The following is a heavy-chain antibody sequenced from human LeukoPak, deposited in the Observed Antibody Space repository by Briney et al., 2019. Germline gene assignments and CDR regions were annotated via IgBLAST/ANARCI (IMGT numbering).Heavy chain of an antibody. J-gene: IGHJ4*02. D-gene: IGHD3-10*01. CDR1: GFTFSVSV. V-gene: IGHV3-64*01. Sequence: GGSLRLSCAASGFTFSVSVMHWVRQAPGNGLEYVSVISSNGGSTSYANSVKGRFTISRDSAKNSLYLQMNSLRDEDTAVYYCAKDRRSSGSGSYFLFDYWGQGTLVTVSS. CDR2: ISSNGGST. CDR3: AKDRRSSGSGSYFLFDY.